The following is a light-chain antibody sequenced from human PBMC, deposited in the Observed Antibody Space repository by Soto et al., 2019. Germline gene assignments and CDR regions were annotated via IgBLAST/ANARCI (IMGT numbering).Light chain of an antibody. Sequence: DIQMTQSPSTLSASVGDRVTITCRASQNINNWLAWYQHKAGKAPKLLIYDGSSLESGVPSRFSGSGSGTEFTLTISSLQPDDFAIYYCHQYNSYPWTFGQGTKVDIK. CDR1: QNINNW. CDR2: DGS. V-gene: IGKV1-5*01. J-gene: IGKJ1*01. CDR3: HQYNSYPWT.